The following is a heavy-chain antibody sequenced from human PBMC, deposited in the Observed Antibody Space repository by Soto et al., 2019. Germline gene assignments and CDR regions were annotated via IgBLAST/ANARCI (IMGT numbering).Heavy chain of an antibody. J-gene: IGHJ4*02. Sequence: GGSLRLSCATSGFTFSSYPIHWVRQAPGKGPVWVSRITEDGSGTTYADSVKGRFTVTRDNAKNTMYLRMSGLGAEDTAVYHCVRGTNGWRGMDYWGQGTLVTVSS. V-gene: IGHV3-74*01. D-gene: IGHD2-8*01. CDR1: GFTFSSYP. CDR2: ITEDGSGT. CDR3: VRGTNGWRGMDY.